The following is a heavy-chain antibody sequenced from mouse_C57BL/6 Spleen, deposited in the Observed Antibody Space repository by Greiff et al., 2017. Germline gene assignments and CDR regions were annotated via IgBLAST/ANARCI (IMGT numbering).Heavy chain of an antibody. CDR2: ISRGSSTI. Sequence: VQLKESGGGLVKPGGSLKLSCAASGFTFNDYGMHWVRQAPEKGLEWVAYISRGSSTIKYADTVKGRFTISRDNTTNTLFLQLTSLKSEDTAMYYCVSWEDYAMDYWGQGTSVTVSS. J-gene: IGHJ4*01. CDR3: VSWEDYAMDY. D-gene: IGHD4-1*01. V-gene: IGHV5-17*01. CDR1: GFTFNDYG.